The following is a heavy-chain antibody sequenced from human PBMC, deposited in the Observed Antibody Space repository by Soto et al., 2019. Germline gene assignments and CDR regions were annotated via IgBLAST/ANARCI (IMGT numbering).Heavy chain of an antibody. J-gene: IGHJ4*02. CDR1: GFTFSSYS. D-gene: IGHD2-8*02. CDR2: IGGTGTTK. Sequence: GSLRLSCRASGFTFSSYSMNWVRQAPGRGLEWVSFIGGTGTTKYYADSVKGRFTISRDNAGNSLYLQMTSLRADDTAVYYCARDPKSGISYFDSWGQGVLVTVSS. CDR3: ARDPKSGISYFDS. V-gene: IGHV3-48*01.